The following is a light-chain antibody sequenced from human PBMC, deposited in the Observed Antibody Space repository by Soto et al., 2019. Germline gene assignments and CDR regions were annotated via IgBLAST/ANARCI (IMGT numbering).Light chain of an antibody. J-gene: IGKJ1*01. V-gene: IGKV3-15*01. CDR3: QHYNSYSEA. Sequence: EIGMTQSPVTLSVSPGERXXXXXXASQSISSNLAWYQQKPGQAPRLLIYGXXTRATGIPARFSGSGSGTEFTLTISSLQPDDFATYYCQHYNSYSEAFGQGSKVDI. CDR1: QSISSN. CDR2: GXX.